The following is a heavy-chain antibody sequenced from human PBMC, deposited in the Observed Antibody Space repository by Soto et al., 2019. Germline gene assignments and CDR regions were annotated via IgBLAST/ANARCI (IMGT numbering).Heavy chain of an antibody. Sequence: GGSLRLSCAASGFTLSRYAMSWVRQAPGKGLEWVSAISGSGGSIKYADSVKGRFTISRDNSKNTLYLQMNSLRAEDTALYYCAKDPGFSHYTIFGVVIGGRTEYNWFDPWGQGTLVTVSS. J-gene: IGHJ5*02. V-gene: IGHV3-23*01. CDR1: GFTLSRYA. D-gene: IGHD3-3*01. CDR3: AKDPGFSHYTIFGVVIGGRTEYNWFDP. CDR2: ISGSGGSI.